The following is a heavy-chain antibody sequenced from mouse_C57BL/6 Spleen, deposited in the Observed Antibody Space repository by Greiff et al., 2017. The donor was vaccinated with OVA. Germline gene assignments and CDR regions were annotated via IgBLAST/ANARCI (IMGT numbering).Heavy chain of an antibody. J-gene: IGHJ3*01. CDR2: IYPSDSET. D-gene: IGHD2-13*01. CDR1: GYTFTSYW. CDR3: ARRDYLDYSFWFAY. V-gene: IGHV1-61*01. Sequence: QVHVKQPGAELVRPGSSVKLSCKASGYTFTSYWMDWVKQRPGQGLEWIGNIYPSDSETHYNQKFKDKATLTVDKSSSTAYMQLSSLTSEDSAVYYCARRDYLDYSFWFAYWGQGTLVTVSA.